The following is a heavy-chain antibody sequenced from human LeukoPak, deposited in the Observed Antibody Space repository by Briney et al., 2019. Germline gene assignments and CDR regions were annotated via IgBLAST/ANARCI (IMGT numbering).Heavy chain of an antibody. CDR3: AKNGESNPYYFDY. D-gene: IGHD3-10*01. CDR1: GFTFNNHG. CDR2: IWYGGSNR. V-gene: IGHV3-33*06. J-gene: IGHJ4*02. Sequence: GGSLRLSCAASGFTFNNHGMHWVRQAPGKGLEWVAVIWYGGSNRYYADSVKGRFTIFRDTSKNTLYLQMNSLRAEDTAVYYCAKNGESNPYYFDYWGQGTLVTVSS.